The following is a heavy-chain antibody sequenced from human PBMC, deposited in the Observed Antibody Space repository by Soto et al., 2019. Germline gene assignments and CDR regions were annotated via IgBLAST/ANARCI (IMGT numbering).Heavy chain of an antibody. J-gene: IGHJ6*02. Sequence: QVQLLQSGSEVRKPGSSVKVSCKASGGTHNNYAFTWVRQARGQGLEWVGGIIPIFATVVYAQRFEGRVTISADKSTSTAYMELTNLSFDDTAVYYCTIWWEAVRYKYDVLDVWGQGTAITVSS. CDR1: GGTHNNYA. V-gene: IGHV1-69*06. D-gene: IGHD1-26*01. CDR3: TIWWEAVRYKYDVLDV. CDR2: IIPIFATV.